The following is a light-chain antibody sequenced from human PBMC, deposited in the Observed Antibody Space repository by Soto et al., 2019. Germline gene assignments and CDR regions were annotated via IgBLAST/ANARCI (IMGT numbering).Light chain of an antibody. V-gene: IGLV1-44*01. J-gene: IGLJ1*01. Sequence: QSVRSHPPSASWTTGHRVTISCSGSNSNIGGNTVNWYQQLPGAAPKLLMYSNDQRPSGVPDRFSGSKFGTTASLAISGLQSEDEADYSCATWDDSLTDAVFGAGTKVTVL. CDR3: ATWDDSLTDAV. CDR2: SND. CDR1: NSNIGGNT.